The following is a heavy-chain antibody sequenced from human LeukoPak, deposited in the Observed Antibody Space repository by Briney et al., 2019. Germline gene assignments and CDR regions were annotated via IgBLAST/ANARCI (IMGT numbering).Heavy chain of an antibody. Sequence: SETLSLTCTVSGGSISNYYWSWIRQPAGKGLEWIGCIYSTGNTNYNPSLKSRVTMSVDTSKNQFSLKLSSVTAADTAVYYCARGAVVAVWGQGTLVTVSS. D-gene: IGHD2-15*01. CDR1: GGSISNYY. V-gene: IGHV4-4*07. CDR3: ARGAVVAV. CDR2: IYSTGNT. J-gene: IGHJ4*02.